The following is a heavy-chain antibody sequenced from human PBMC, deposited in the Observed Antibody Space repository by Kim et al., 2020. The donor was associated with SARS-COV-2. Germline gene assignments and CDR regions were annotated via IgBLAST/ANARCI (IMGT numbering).Heavy chain of an antibody. CDR3: ARVSGTTLAFWDAFD. V-gene: IGHV3-73*01. CDR2: IRSKANGFST. D-gene: IGHD1-1*01. Sequence: GGSLRLSCAASGFTFSDSAMHWVRQAPGKGLEWVGLIRSKANGFSTAYAASGKGRFTISRDNSKYTAYLQMNSLKTEDASEYYCARVSGTTLAFWDAFD. CDR1: GFTFSDSA. J-gene: IGHJ3*02.